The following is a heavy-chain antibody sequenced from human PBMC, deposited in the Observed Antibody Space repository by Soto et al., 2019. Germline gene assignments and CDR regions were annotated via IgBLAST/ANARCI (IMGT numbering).Heavy chain of an antibody. D-gene: IGHD6-19*01. Sequence: QVQLQQWGAGLLKPSETLSLTCAVYGGSFSGYYWSWIRQPPGKGLEWIGEINHSGSTNYNPSLKMRVTISVDTSKNQFSLKLSSVTAADTAVYYCARSLRSGWQYYYYYGMDVWGQGTTVTVSS. CDR1: GGSFSGYY. V-gene: IGHV4-34*01. CDR3: ARSLRSGWQYYYYYGMDV. CDR2: INHSGST. J-gene: IGHJ6*02.